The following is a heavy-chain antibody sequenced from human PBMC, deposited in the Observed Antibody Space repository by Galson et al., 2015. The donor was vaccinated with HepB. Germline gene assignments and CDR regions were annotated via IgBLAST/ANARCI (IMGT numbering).Heavy chain of an antibody. CDR2: IIPTVGVA. Sequence: SVKVSCKAFGGTFSSNAIGWVRQAPGQGLEWMGRIIPTVGVANYAQKFQGRVTITADKSASIAYMELSSLRSEDTAVYYCVREDPYWYFDLWGRGTLVTVSS. CDR3: VREDPYWYFDL. D-gene: IGHD3-16*01. V-gene: IGHV1-69*04. J-gene: IGHJ2*01. CDR1: GGTFSSNA.